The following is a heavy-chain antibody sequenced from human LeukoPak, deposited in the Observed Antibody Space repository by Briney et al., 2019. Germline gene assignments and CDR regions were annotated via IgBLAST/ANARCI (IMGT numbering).Heavy chain of an antibody. Sequence: PGGSLRLSCAASGFTFSSYSMNWVRQAPGKGLEWVSYISSSSSTIYYADSVKGRFTISRDNAKNSLYLQMNSLRAEDMALYYCAKQSGYCSSTSCSGAFDIWGQGTMVTVSS. CDR2: ISSSSSTI. J-gene: IGHJ3*02. CDR1: GFTFSSYS. D-gene: IGHD2-2*01. V-gene: IGHV3-48*01. CDR3: AKQSGYCSSTSCSGAFDI.